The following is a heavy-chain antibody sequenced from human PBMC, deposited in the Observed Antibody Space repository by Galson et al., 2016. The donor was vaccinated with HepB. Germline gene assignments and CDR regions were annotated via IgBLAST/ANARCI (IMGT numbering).Heavy chain of an antibody. CDR2: ITSSGSLT. CDR3: ARSYGIRVGTTVYGMDV. J-gene: IGHJ6*02. D-gene: IGHD1-1*01. Sequence: SLRLSCAASGLTFGSYTMTWVRQAPGKGLEWVSAITSSGSLTYYADSVKGRFTISRDNAKKSLYLQMNSLRAEDTAVYYCARSYGIRVGTTVYGMDVWGQGTTVTVSS. V-gene: IGHV3-21*01. CDR1: GLTFGSYT.